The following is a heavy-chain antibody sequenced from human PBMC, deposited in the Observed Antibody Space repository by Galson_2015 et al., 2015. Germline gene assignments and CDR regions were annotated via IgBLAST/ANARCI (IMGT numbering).Heavy chain of an antibody. CDR1: GFTFGDYA. CDR3: TRDRSAPAYNWFDP. CDR2: IRSKAYGGTT. Sequence: SLRLSCAASGFTFGDYAMSWVRQAPGKGLEWVGFIRSKAYGGTTEYAASVKGRFTISRDDSKSIAYLQMNSLKTEDTAVYYCTRDRSAPAYNWFDPWGQGTLVTVSS. J-gene: IGHJ5*02. V-gene: IGHV3-49*04.